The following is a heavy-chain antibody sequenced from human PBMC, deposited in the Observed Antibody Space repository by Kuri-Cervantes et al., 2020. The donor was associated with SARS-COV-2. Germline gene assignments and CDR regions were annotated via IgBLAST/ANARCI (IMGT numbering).Heavy chain of an antibody. V-gene: IGHV3-21*01. D-gene: IGHD3-9*01. CDR3: ARHYAFDRFHK. CDR2: ISSSSSYI. J-gene: IGHJ4*02. Sequence: GGSLRLSCAASGFTFSSYSMNGVRPAPGKGLEWVSSISSSSSYIDYADSVKGRFTISRDNAKNSLYLQMNSLRAEDTAVYYCARHYAFDRFHKWGQGTQVTVSS. CDR1: GFTFSSYS.